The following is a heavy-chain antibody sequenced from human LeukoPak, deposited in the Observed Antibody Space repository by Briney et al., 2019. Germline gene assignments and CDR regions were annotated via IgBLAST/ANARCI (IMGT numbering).Heavy chain of an antibody. CDR3: ARGRDAWIQLWLLAFDI. CDR2: ISAYNGNT. D-gene: IGHD5-18*01. J-gene: IGHJ3*02. CDR1: GYTFTSYG. V-gene: IGHV1-18*01. Sequence: ASVKVSCKASGYTFTSYGISWVRQAPGQGLEWMGWISAYNGNTNYAQKLQGRVTMTTDTSTSTAYMELRSLRSEDTAVYYCARGRDAWIQLWLLAFDIWGQGTMVTVSS.